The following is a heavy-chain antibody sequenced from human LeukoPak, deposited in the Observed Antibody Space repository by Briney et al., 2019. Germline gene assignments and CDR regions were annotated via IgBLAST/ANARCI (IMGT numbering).Heavy chain of an antibody. Sequence: GGSLRLSCATSGFTFSSYSMHWVRQAPGKGLEWVSYISNSRTTIYYADSVKGRFTISRDNAKSSLYLQMNSLRAEDTAVYYCARPGEGDNWNPWVVWGQGTLVTVSS. CDR3: ARPGEGDNWNPWVV. D-gene: IGHD1-20*01. CDR1: GFTFSSYS. CDR2: ISNSRTTI. V-gene: IGHV3-48*01. J-gene: IGHJ4*02.